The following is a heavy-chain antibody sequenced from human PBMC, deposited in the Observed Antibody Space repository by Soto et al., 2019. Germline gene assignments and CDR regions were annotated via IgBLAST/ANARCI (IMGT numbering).Heavy chain of an antibody. D-gene: IGHD2-2*02. V-gene: IGHV4-31*03. CDR2: IYHGGST. J-gene: IGHJ3*02. CDR3: ARMTIRGAFDI. Sequence: QVQLQESGPGLVKPSQTLSLTCTVSGGSISSGDYYWSLIRQHPGKGLEWIGYIYHGGSTYYNPSRKSRLSISVDTSENQFSLKLSSVTAADTAVYYCARMTIRGAFDIWGQGTMVTVSS. CDR1: GGSISSGDYY.